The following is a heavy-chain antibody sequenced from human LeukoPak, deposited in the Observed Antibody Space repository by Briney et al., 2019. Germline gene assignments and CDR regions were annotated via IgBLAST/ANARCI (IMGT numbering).Heavy chain of an antibody. Sequence: PSETLSLTCTVSGGSISSGGYYWGWIRQPPGKGLEWIGSIYHSGRTYYSPSLNSRITISVDTSKNQFSLRLSSVTAADTAMYYCARYGALHDAFDIWGQGTMVTVSS. J-gene: IGHJ3*02. V-gene: IGHV4-39*07. CDR1: GGSISSGGYY. CDR3: ARYGALHDAFDI. D-gene: IGHD4-17*01. CDR2: IYHSGRT.